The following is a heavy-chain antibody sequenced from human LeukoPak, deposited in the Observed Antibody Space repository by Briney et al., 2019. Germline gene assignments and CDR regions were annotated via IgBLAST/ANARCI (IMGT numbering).Heavy chain of an antibody. CDR1: GFSISSGYY. J-gene: IGHJ4*02. CDR3: AREAERRIVN. CDR2: SHPSGTT. V-gene: IGHV4-38-2*02. D-gene: IGHD1-1*01. Sequence: SETLSLTCVVSGFSISSGYYWGWIRQPPGRGLEWIVNSHPSGTTFYNSSLESRVAMSIDTSTNQFSLRLVSVTAADTAVYYCAREAERRIVNWGQGTLVTVSS.